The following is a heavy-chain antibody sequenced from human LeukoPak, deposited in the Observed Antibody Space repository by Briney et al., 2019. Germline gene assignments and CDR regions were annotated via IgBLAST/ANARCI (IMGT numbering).Heavy chain of an antibody. CDR3: AKDEWELLGYFDY. CDR1: GFTFSSYS. V-gene: IGHV3-23*01. J-gene: IGHJ4*02. CDR2: ISASGGST. D-gene: IGHD1-26*01. Sequence: GGSLRLSCAASGFTFSSYSMNWVRQAPGKGLEWVSAISASGGSTYYADSVKGRFTISRDNSKNTLYLQTNSLRAEDTAVYYCAKDEWELLGYFDYWGQGTLVTVSS.